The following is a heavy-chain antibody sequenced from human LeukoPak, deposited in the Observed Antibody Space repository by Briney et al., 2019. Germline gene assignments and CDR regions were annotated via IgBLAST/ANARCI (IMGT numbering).Heavy chain of an antibody. CDR2: IKQDGSEK. D-gene: IGHD6-19*01. CDR1: GFTFSSYW. Sequence: GGSLRLSCAASGFTFSSYWMSWVRQAPGKGLEWVANIKQDGSEKYYVDSVEGRFTISRDNAKNSLYLQMNSLRAEDTAVYYCARDSSGWYAYYYMDVWGKGTTVTVSS. CDR3: ARDSSGWYAYYYMDV. V-gene: IGHV3-7*01. J-gene: IGHJ6*03.